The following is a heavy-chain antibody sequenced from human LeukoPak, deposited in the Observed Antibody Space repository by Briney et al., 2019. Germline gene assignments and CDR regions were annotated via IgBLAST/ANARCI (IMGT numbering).Heavy chain of an antibody. CDR2: ISSSSSYI. Sequence: GGSLRLSCAASGFTFSSYSMNWVRQAPGKGLEWVSSISSSSSYIYYADSVKGRFTISRDNAKNSLYLQMNSLRAEDTAVYYCAKEGNFWSGYYGDWGQGSLVTVSS. V-gene: IGHV3-21*01. J-gene: IGHJ4*02. CDR1: GFTFSSYS. CDR3: AKEGNFWSGYYGD. D-gene: IGHD3-3*01.